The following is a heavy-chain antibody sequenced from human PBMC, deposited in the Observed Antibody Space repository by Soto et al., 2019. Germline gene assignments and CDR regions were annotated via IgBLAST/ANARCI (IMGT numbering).Heavy chain of an antibody. V-gene: IGHV3-13*01. CDR3: VKEGLAGLDAFDV. J-gene: IGHJ3*01. CDR1: GFTFSSYD. CDR2: ISTAGDT. Sequence: EVQLVESGGGLVQPGGSLRLSCAASGFTFSSYDMHWVRQTPGKGLERVSVISTAGDTYYQDSVKGRFTISRENAKNSLYLQMNSLRDGDTAVYYCVKEGLAGLDAFDVWGQGTMVTVSS. D-gene: IGHD6-13*01.